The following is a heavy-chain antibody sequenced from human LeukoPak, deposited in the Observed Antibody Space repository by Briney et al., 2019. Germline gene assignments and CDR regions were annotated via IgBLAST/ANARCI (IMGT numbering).Heavy chain of an antibody. V-gene: IGHV3-30*18. CDR2: ISYDGSNK. Sequence: GGSLRLSCVASGFTFSSYGMHWVRQAPGKGLEWVAVISYDGSNKYYADSVKGRFTISRDNSKNTLYLQMNSLRAEDTAVYYCAKAVWNDGAFDIWGQGTMVTVSS. CDR1: GFTFSSYG. D-gene: IGHD1-1*01. J-gene: IGHJ3*02. CDR3: AKAVWNDGAFDI.